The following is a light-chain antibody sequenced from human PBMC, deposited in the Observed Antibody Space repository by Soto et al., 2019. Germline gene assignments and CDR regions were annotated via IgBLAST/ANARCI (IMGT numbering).Light chain of an antibody. J-gene: IGKJ1*01. CDR1: ETVNHNY. Sequence: ELVLTQSPGTLSLSPGERATLSCRASETVNHNYLAWYQKKPGQAPRLLIYGAAIQATGIPDRFIGSGFGTDFTLTITRLEPEDSAVYFCQQYGSPPRTFGQGTKVEIK. V-gene: IGKV3-20*01. CDR3: QQYGSPPRT. CDR2: GAA.